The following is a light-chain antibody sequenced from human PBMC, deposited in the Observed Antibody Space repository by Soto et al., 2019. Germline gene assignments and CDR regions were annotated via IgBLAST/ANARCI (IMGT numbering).Light chain of an antibody. CDR2: AAS. CDR1: QSTSNY. Sequence: DIQMTQSPSSLSASVGDRVTITCRASQSTSNYVNWYQQKPGKAPQLLIIAASSLQSGVPSRFSGSGAGTDDFTLTISDLQPEDFATYYFQQSYITPYTFGQGTKLEIK. V-gene: IGKV1-39*01. CDR3: QQSYITPYT. J-gene: IGKJ2*01.